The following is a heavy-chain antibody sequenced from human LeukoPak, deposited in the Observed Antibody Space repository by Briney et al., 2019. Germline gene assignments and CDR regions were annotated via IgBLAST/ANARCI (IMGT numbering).Heavy chain of an antibody. J-gene: IGHJ6*02. CDR3: ARARYCSSTSCYAGGYYYYGMDV. Sequence: GGSLRLSCAASGFTFNNYWIHWVRQAPGKGVVCVSSTSTAGSTTVYGDSVKGRFTISRDNGKNTLDLQLNSLRAEDTAVYYCARARYCSSTSCYAGGYYYYGMDVWGQGTTVTVSS. V-gene: IGHV3-74*01. CDR2: TSTAGSTT. CDR1: GFTFNNYW. D-gene: IGHD2-2*01.